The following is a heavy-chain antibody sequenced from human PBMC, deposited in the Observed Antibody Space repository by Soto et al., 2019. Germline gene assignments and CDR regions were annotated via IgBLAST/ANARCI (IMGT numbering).Heavy chain of an antibody. CDR2: ISWDGGST. D-gene: IGHD3-22*01. CDR3: AKASYYYDSSGYYPLYYFDY. CDR1: GFTFDDYT. J-gene: IGHJ4*02. Sequence: VQLVESGGVVVQPGGSLRLSCAASGFTFDDYTMHWVRQAPGKGLEWVSLISWDGGSTYYADSVKGRFTISRDNSKNSLYLQMNSLRTEDTALYYCAKASYYYDSSGYYPLYYFDYWGQGTLVTVSS. V-gene: IGHV3-43*01.